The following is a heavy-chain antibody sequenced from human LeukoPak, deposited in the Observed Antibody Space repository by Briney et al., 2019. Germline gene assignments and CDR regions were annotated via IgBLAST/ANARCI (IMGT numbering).Heavy chain of an antibody. CDR1: GYTFTSYG. CDR3: ARTPYYHDRSWYYGY. Sequence: ASVKVSCEASGYTFTSYGISWVRQAPGQGLEWMGWISAYNGNTNYAQKLQGRVTMTTDTSTSTAYMELRSLRSDDTAVYYCARTPYYHDRSWYYGYWGQGTLVTGSS. V-gene: IGHV1-18*01. D-gene: IGHD3-22*01. CDR2: ISAYNGNT. J-gene: IGHJ4*02.